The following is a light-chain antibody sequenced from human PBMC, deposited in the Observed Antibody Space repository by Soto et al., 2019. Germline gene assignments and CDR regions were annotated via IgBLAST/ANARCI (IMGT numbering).Light chain of an antibody. J-gene: IGLJ1*01. V-gene: IGLV2-14*01. CDR2: EVS. CDR1: SSDVGRYNY. Sequence: QSALTXPASVSGSPGQSITISCTGTSSDVGRYNYVSWYQQYPGKAPKLIIYEVSDRPSGVSDRFSGSKSDNTASLTISGLQAEDEADYFCSSFTSTTTFYVFGTGTKVTVL. CDR3: SSFTSTTTFYV.